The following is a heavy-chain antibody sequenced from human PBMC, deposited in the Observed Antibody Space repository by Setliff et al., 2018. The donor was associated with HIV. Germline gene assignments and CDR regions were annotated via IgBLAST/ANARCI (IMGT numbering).Heavy chain of an antibody. CDR3: ARQSTMAAAAFDY. CDR1: GGSLSGHF. V-gene: IGHV4-34*01. D-gene: IGHD6-13*01. Sequence: SETLSLTCAVYGGSLSGHFWSWIRQPPGKGLEWIGEINCSGSTNYNSSLKSRVTMSVDTSKRQFSLKLASVTAADTAIYYCARQSTMAAAAFDYWGQGTLVTVSS. J-gene: IGHJ4*02. CDR2: INCSGST.